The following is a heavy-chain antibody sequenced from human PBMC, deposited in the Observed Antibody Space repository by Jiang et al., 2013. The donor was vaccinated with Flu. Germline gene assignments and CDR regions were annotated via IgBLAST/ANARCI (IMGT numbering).Heavy chain of an antibody. CDR2: IIPILDEA. Sequence: GAEVKKPGSSVKVSCKASGGIFTSFGIFWVRQAPGQGLEWMGGIIPILDEANYSQKFQGRVTITADQSTTTAYLELNSLRSEDTAMYYCATSLIDASGISTGGDYWGQGTLVTVSS. D-gene: IGHD3-10*01. J-gene: IGHJ4*02. CDR3: ATSLIDASGISTGGDY. V-gene: IGHV1-69*10. CDR1: GGIFTSFG.